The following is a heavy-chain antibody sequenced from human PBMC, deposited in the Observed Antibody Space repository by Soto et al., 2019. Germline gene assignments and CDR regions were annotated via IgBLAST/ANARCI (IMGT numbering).Heavy chain of an antibody. J-gene: IGHJ2*01. CDR3: ARASSRWSFDL. CDR2: IYHTGTS. CDR1: SGSISSINW. Sequence: QVQLQESGPGLVKPSGTLSLTCTVSSGSISSINWWSWIRQPPGKGLEWIGEIYHTGTSNYNPSLRSRATMSVXKSRNQMSLTLTSVTAADTAVYFCARASSRWSFDLWGRGTLVAVSS. V-gene: IGHV4-4*02. D-gene: IGHD3-3*01.